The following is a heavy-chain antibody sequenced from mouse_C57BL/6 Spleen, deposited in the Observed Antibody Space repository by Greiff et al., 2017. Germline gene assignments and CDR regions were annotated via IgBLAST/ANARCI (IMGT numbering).Heavy chain of an antibody. V-gene: IGHV1-15*01. J-gene: IGHJ2*01. CDR2: IDPETGGT. D-gene: IGHD2-4*01. CDR3: TRGGIYYDYDEYYFDY. Sequence: VQLQQSGAELVRPGASVTLSCKASGYTFTDYEMHWVKQTPVHGLEWIGAIDPETGGTAYNQKFKGKAILTADKSSSTAYMELRSLTSEDSAVYYCTRGGIYYDYDEYYFDYWGQGTTLTVSS. CDR1: GYTFTDYE.